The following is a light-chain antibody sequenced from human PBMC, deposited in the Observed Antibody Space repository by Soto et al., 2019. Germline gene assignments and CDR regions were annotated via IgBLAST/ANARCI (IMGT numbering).Light chain of an antibody. J-gene: IGKJ2*01. CDR1: QGISSY. V-gene: IGKV1-8*01. Sequence: AIRMTQSPSSLSASTGDRVTITCRASQGISSYLAWYQQKPGKAPKLLIYAASTLQSGVPSRFSGSGSGTDFTLTISYLQSEDFATYYCQQYYSYPKYTFGQGTKLEIK. CDR3: QQYYSYPKYT. CDR2: AAS.